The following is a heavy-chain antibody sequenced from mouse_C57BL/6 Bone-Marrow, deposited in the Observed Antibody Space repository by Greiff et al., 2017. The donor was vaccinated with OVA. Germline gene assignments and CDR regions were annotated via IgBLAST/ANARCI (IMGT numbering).Heavy chain of an antibody. CDR2: ISSGGSYT. Sequence: EVMLVESGGDLVKPGGSLKLSCAASGFTFSSYGMSWVRQTPDKRLEWVATISSGGSYTYYPDSVKGRFPISRDNAKNTLYLQMSSLKSEDTAMYYCARLCPYYYGSSYGYWGQGTTLTVSS. CDR3: ARLCPYYYGSSYGY. D-gene: IGHD1-1*01. CDR1: GFTFSSYG. V-gene: IGHV5-6*02. J-gene: IGHJ2*01.